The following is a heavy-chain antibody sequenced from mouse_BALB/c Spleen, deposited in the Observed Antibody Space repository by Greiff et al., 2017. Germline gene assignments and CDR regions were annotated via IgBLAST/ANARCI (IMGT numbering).Heavy chain of an antibody. D-gene: IGHD1-1*02. V-gene: IGHV5-6-3*01. J-gene: IGHJ3*01. Sequence: EVQLVESGGGLVQPGGSLKLSCAASGFTFSSYGMSWVRQTPDKRLELVATINSNGGSTYYPDSVKGRFTISRDNAKNTLYLQMSSLKSEDTAMYYCARDFNGRFAYWGQGTLVTVSA. CDR1: GFTFSSYG. CDR2: INSNGGST. CDR3: ARDFNGRFAY.